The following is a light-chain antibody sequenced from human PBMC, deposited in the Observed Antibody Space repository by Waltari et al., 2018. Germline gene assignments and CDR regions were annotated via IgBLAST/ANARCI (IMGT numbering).Light chain of an antibody. CDR2: DAS. CDR3: QQYDNRPPDGIT. J-gene: IGKJ5*01. V-gene: IGKV1-33*01. CDR1: QDISNY. Sequence: DIQMTQSPSSLSASVGDRVTITCQASQDISNYLNWYQQKPGKAPKLLIYDASNLETGVPSRFSGSGSGTDFTFTISSLQPEDIATYYCQQYDNRPPDGITFGQGTRLEIK.